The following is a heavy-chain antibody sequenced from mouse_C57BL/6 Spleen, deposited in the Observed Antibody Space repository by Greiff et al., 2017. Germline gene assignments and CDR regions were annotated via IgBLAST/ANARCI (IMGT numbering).Heavy chain of an antibody. Sequence: QVQLQQPGAELVKPGASVKLSCKASGYTFTSYWMHWVKQRPGQGLEWIGMIHPNSGSTNYNEKFKSKATLTVDKSSSTAYMQLSSLTSEDSAVYYCAREGIMTAQDYLDYWGQGTTLTVSS. D-gene: IGHD3-2*02. J-gene: IGHJ2*01. CDR2: IHPNSGST. CDR3: AREGIMTAQDYLDY. V-gene: IGHV1-64*01. CDR1: GYTFTSYW.